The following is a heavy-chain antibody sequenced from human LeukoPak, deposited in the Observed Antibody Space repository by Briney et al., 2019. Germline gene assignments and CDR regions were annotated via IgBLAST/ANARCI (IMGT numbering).Heavy chain of an antibody. CDR3: SWTLDY. J-gene: IGHJ4*02. CDR1: GFTFSTSW. D-gene: IGHD3/OR15-3a*01. V-gene: IGHV3-7*01. Sequence: PGGSLRLSCAASGFTFSTSWMDWVRQAPGKGLEWVANINQDGSQKSYVDSVKGRLTISRDNAMNTLYLQMDSLRAEDTATYYCSWTLDYWGQGIQVTVSS. CDR2: INQDGSQK.